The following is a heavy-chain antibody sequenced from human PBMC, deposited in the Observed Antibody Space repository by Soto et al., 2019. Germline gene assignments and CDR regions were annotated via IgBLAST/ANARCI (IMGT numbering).Heavy chain of an antibody. CDR3: AKDAVYGDGFWLPES. CDR1: GFTFNKYA. J-gene: IGHJ5*02. Sequence: PGGSLRLSCAASGFTFNKYAMMWVRQAPGKGLGWVAGILGSGGTYHADSVKGRFTISKDNSLSTLYLQMDFLRADDTAVYYCAKDAVYGDGFWLPESWGQGTLVTVSS. D-gene: IGHD4-17*01. CDR2: ILGSGGT. V-gene: IGHV3-23*01.